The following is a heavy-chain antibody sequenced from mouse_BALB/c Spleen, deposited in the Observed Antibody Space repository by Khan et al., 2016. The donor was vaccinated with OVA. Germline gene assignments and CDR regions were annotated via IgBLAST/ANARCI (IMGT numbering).Heavy chain of an antibody. V-gene: IGHV1-12*01. D-gene: IGHD1-1*02. J-gene: IGHJ2*01. CDR3: GSGVVVAPSY. CDR2: IYPGNGDT. CDR1: GYTFNIYD. Sequence: QVQLQQPGAELVKPGASVRMSCKASGYTFNIYDMHWVKQTPGQGLEWIGTIYPGNGDTSYNQKFKDKATLTADKSSSTAYMQLSSLTSDYSAVXYCGSGVVVAPSYWGQGTTLTVSS.